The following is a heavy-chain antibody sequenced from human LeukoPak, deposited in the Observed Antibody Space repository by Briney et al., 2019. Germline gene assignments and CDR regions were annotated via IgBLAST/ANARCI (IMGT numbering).Heavy chain of an antibody. V-gene: IGHV1-69*06. D-gene: IGHD6-6*01. CDR3: AREPYSSSSFDY. J-gene: IGHJ4*02. Sequence: SVKVSCKASGGTFSSYAISWVRQAPGQGLEWMGGIIPIFGTANYAQKFQGRVTITADKSTSTAYMELSSLRSEDTAVYYCAREPYSSSSFDYWGQGTLVTVSS. CDR2: IIPIFGTA. CDR1: GGTFSSYA.